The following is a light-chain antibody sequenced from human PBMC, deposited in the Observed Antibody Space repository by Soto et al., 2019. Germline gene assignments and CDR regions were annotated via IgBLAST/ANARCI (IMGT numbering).Light chain of an antibody. J-gene: IGKJ2*01. CDR3: QQYNNWPPVT. CDR1: QSVSSN. Sequence: EIVMTQSTATLSVSLGERATLSCRASQSVSSNLAWYQQKPGQALMLLIYVASTRATGIPARFSGSGSGTEFSLTISSLQSEDFAVYYGQQYNNWPPVTFGQGTKLEI. V-gene: IGKV3D-15*01. CDR2: VAS.